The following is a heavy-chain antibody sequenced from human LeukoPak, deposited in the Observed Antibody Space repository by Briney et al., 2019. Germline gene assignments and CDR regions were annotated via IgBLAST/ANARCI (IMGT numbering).Heavy chain of an antibody. V-gene: IGHV4-59*01. CDR2: IYYSGST. Sequence: SETLSLTCTVSGGSISSYYWSWVRQPPGKGLEWIGYIYYSGSTNYNPSLKSRVTISVDTSKNQFSLKLSSVTAADTAVYYCASTRYYYYYMDVWGKGTTVTISS. CDR3: ASTRYYYYYMDV. J-gene: IGHJ6*03. CDR1: GGSISSYY.